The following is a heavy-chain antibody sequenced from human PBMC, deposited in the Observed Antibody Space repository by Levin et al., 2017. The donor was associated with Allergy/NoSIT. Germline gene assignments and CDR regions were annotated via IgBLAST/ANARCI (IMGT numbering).Heavy chain of an antibody. CDR2: ISSSSSYI. CDR3: AGGRIVSSGWFKPTHDAFDI. J-gene: IGHJ3*02. Sequence: SGGSLRLSCAASGFTFSSYSMNWVRQAPGKGLEWVSSISSSSSYIYYADSVKGRFTISRDNAKNSLYLQMNSLRAEDTAVYYCAGGRIVSSGWFKPTHDAFDIWGQGTMVTVSS. D-gene: IGHD6-19*01. CDR1: GFTFSSYS. V-gene: IGHV3-21*01.